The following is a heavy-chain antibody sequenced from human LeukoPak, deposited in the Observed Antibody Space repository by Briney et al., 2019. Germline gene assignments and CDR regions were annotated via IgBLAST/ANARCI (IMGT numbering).Heavy chain of an antibody. Sequence: PGGSLRLSCAASGFTFSRYAMSWVRQAPGKGLEWVSAISGSGGSTNYADSVKGRFAISRDNSKNTLYLQMNSLRAEDTAVYYCAKDPGQLLLGEFDPWGQGTLVTVSS. CDR2: ISGSGGST. J-gene: IGHJ5*02. V-gene: IGHV3-23*01. CDR1: GFTFSRYA. CDR3: AKDPGQLLLGEFDP. D-gene: IGHD2-21*02.